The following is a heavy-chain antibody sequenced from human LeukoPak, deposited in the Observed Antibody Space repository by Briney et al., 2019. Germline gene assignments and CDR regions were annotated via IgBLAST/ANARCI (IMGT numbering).Heavy chain of an antibody. CDR1: GFTFSSYW. CDR2: IKQDGSEK. V-gene: IGHV3-7*01. J-gene: IGHJ4*02. Sequence: PGGSLRLSCAASGFTFSSYWMSWVRQAPGKGLEWVANIKQDGSEKYYVDSVKGRFTISRDNAKNSLYLQMNSLRAEDTAVYYCARPYYDFWSGYPYFDYWGQGTLVTVSS. CDR3: ARPYYDFWSGYPYFDY. D-gene: IGHD3-3*01.